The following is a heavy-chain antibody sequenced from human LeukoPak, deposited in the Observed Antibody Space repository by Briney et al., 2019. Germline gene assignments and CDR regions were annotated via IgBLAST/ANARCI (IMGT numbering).Heavy chain of an antibody. CDR2: IYTSGST. D-gene: IGHD4-17*01. CDR3: ARATGDYVYGMDV. CDR1: GGSVSSFY. Sequence: PSETLSLTCTVSGGSVSSFYWSWIRQPPGKGLEWIGRIYTSGSTNYNPSLKSRVTMSVDTSKNQFSLKLSSVTAADTAVYYCARATGDYVYGMDVWGQGTTVTVSS. J-gene: IGHJ6*02. V-gene: IGHV4-4*07.